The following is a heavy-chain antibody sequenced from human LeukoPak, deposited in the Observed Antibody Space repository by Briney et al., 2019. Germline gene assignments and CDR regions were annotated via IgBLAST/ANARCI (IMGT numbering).Heavy chain of an antibody. D-gene: IGHD5-24*01. CDR2: IIPIFGTA. J-gene: IGHJ4*02. CDR3: ARAFGDGYKPTSFDY. CDR1: GGTFSSYA. V-gene: IGHV1-69*06. Sequence: ASVKVSCKASGGTFSSYAISWVRQAPGQGLEWMGGIIPIFGTANYAQKFQGRVTITADKSTSTAYMELSSLRSEDTAVYYCARAFGDGYKPTSFDYWGQGTLVTVSS.